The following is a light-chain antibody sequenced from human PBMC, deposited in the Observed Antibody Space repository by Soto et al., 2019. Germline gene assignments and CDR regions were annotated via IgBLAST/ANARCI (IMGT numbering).Light chain of an antibody. CDR1: QSVSSY. J-gene: IGKJ5*01. V-gene: IGKV3-11*01. Sequence: IVLTQSPATLSLSPVEIAPLSFMASQSVSSYLAWYQQKPGQAPRLLIYDASNRAAGSPARFSGSGCGTDFTLTITSRVPEEDAVYYCQQRSNRPPITFGQGTRLDIK. CDR2: DAS. CDR3: QQRSNRPPIT.